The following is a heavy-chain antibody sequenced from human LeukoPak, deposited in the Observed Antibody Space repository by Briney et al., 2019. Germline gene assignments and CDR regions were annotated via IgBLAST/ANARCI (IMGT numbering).Heavy chain of an antibody. J-gene: IGHJ3*02. CDR2: IYSGGST. V-gene: IGHV3-53*04. Sequence: GGSLRLSCAASGFTVSSNYMSWVRQAPGKGLEWVSVIYSGGSTYYADSVKGRFTISRHNSKNTLYLQMNSLRAEDTAVYYCASREGYGMVAFDIWGQGTMVTVSS. CDR1: GFTVSSNY. D-gene: IGHD5-12*01. CDR3: ASREGYGMVAFDI.